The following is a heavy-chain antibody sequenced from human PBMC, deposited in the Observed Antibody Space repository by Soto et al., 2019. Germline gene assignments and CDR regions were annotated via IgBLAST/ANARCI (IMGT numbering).Heavy chain of an antibody. Sequence: LSLTCTVSGGSISSGGYYWSWIRQHPGKGLEWIGYIYYSGSTYYNPSLKSRVTISVDTSKNQFSLKLSSVTAADTAVYYCARGSDDAFDIWGQGTMVTVSS. J-gene: IGHJ3*02. CDR2: IYYSGST. V-gene: IGHV4-31*03. CDR3: ARGSDDAFDI. CDR1: GGSISSGGYY.